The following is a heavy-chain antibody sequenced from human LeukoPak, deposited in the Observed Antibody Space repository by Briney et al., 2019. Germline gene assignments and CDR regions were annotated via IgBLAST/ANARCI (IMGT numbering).Heavy chain of an antibody. J-gene: IGHJ4*02. D-gene: IGHD3-22*01. Sequence: PGGSLRLFCAASGFTFSDYYMSSIRQAPGKGLEWVSYISSSGSTIYYADSVKGRFTISRDNAKNSLYLQMNSLRAEDTAVYYCAREGESGYYYVDYWGQGTLVTVSS. CDR2: ISSSGSTI. CDR3: AREGESGYYYVDY. V-gene: IGHV3-11*04. CDR1: GFTFSDYY.